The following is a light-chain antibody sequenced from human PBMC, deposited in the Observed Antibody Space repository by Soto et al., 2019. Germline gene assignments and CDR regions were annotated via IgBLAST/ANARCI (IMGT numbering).Light chain of an antibody. CDR3: QHTFTPPHT. Sequence: DIQMTQSPSSLSASVGDSVTITCRASQSISSSLNWYQQKPGKAPRLLIYAASTLQSGVPSGFSGSGSGTDFALTISSLQPENFATYYCQHTFTPPHTFGQGTKLEIK. CDR2: AAS. J-gene: IGKJ2*01. CDR1: QSISSS. V-gene: IGKV1-39*01.